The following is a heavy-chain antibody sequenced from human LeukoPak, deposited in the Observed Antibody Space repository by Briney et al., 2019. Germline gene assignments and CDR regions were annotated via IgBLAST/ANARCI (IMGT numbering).Heavy chain of an antibody. J-gene: IGHJ3*02. D-gene: IGHD6-19*01. CDR1: GFTFSDYA. Sequence: PGGSLRLSCAASGFTFSDYAMNWVRQAPGKGLEWISYISSGGSTIYYADSMKGRFTTSRDNAKNSLYLQMNSLRAEDTAVYYCARQWQVAFDIWGQGTMVTVSS. V-gene: IGHV3-11*01. CDR3: ARQWQVAFDI. CDR2: ISSGGSTI.